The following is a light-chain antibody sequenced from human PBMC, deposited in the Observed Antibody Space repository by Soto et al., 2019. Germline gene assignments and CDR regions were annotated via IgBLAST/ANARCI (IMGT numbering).Light chain of an antibody. J-gene: IGLJ1*01. CDR2: DVS. CDR1: SSAVGGYNY. CDR3: SSYTTSSTYV. V-gene: IGLV2-14*01. Sequence: HSVLNQPSSVSGSPGQSIAISLPGTSSAVGGYNYVSWYQQHPGKAPKLILCDVSNRPSGVSDRFSGSKSGNTASLTISGLQTEDEADYYCSSYTTSSTYVFGPGTKVTVL.